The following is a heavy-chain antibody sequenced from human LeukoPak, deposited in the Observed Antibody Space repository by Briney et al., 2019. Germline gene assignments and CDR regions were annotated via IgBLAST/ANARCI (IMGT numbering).Heavy chain of an antibody. V-gene: IGHV4-39*02. D-gene: IGHD4-17*01. Sequence: PSETLSLTCTVSGDSISSSKKYWGWVRQPPGKGLEWIGSIYYSGNTYYNLSLKSRVTISLDTSRNQFSLRLSSVTAADTAVYYCARDWESGDNGAFDIWGQGTMVTVSS. J-gene: IGHJ3*02. CDR3: ARDWESGDNGAFDI. CDR1: GDSISSSKKY. CDR2: IYYSGNT.